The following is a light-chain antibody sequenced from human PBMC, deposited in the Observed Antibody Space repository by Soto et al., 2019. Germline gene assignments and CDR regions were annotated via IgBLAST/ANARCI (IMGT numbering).Light chain of an antibody. V-gene: IGKV1-39*01. CDR2: TAS. CDR1: QSIGYY. Sequence: DIQMTQSPSSLSASVGDRVTLTCRASQSIGYYLNWYQQKPGKAPKLLISTASSLHGGVPSRFSGSGSWAGFTLTISNLQPDDFATYYCQQSYSTGLTFGGGTKVEIK. J-gene: IGKJ4*01. CDR3: QQSYSTGLT.